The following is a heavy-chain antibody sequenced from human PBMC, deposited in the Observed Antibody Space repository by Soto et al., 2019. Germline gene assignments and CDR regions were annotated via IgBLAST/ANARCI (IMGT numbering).Heavy chain of an antibody. CDR3: ARSIVVVTSFDY. J-gene: IGHJ4*02. D-gene: IGHD3-22*01. V-gene: IGHV1-3*01. Sequence: ASVKVSCKASGYTFTSYAMHWVRQAPGQRLEWMGWINAGNGNTKYSQKFQGRVTITRDTSASTAYMELSSLRSEDTAVYYCARSIVVVTSFDYWGQGTLVTXSS. CDR1: GYTFTSYA. CDR2: INAGNGNT.